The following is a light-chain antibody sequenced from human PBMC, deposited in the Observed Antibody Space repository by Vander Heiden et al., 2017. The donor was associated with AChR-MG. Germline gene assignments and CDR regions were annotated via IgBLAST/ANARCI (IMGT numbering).Light chain of an antibody. Sequence: QSALTQPASVSGSPGQPITMSCTGTSSDVGRYNLVSWYQQHPGKAPKLMIYEVSEWPSGVSNRFSGSKAGNTASLAISDLQAEDEADYYCCSYAGSSTWVFGGGTKLTVL. CDR1: SSDVGRYNL. V-gene: IGLV2-23*02. J-gene: IGLJ3*02. CDR2: EVS. CDR3: CSYAGSSTWV.